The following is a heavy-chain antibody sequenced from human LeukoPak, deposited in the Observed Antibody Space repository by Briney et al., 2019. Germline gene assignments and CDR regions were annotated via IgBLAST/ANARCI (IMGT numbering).Heavy chain of an antibody. V-gene: IGHV1-46*01. CDR1: GNTFIGYW. Sequence: ASVKVSCKASGNTFIGYWIHWVRQAPGQGLEWMGAINPRGDATIGAQKFQGRVTTTRDTSTSTVYIELSSLRSEDTAVYYCARRRPLYSSRENWFDPWGQGTLVTVSS. CDR3: ARRRPLYSSRENWFDP. CDR2: INPRGDAT. J-gene: IGHJ5*02. D-gene: IGHD6-13*01.